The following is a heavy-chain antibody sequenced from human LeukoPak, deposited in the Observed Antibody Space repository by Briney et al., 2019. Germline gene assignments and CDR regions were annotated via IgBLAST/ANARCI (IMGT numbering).Heavy chain of an antibody. CDR2: INHRGST. CDR3: ARVDTAMVTNPTRPIVY. CDR1: GGAFSGYY. Sequence: SETLSLTCVVYGGAFSGYYWSWIRQPPGKGLEWIGEINHRGSTNYNPSLKSRVSISVDTSKNQFSLKLSSVTAADTAVYYCARVDTAMVTNPTRPIVYWGQGTLVTVSS. J-gene: IGHJ4*02. V-gene: IGHV4-34*01. D-gene: IGHD5-18*01.